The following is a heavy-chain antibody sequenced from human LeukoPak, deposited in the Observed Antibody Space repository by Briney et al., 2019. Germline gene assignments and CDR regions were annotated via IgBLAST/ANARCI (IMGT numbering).Heavy chain of an antibody. CDR3: ARSLEDIVVVPGVDP. Sequence: GGPVTLPCALSGLTYNRYSIMWLRQAPGKGGEWVSYISSSSSYIYYADSVRGRFTISRDNAKNSLYLQMYSLRAEDRAVYYCARSLEDIVVVPGVDPWGQGTLVTVSS. V-gene: IGHV3-21*01. CDR2: ISSSSSYI. CDR1: GLTYNRYS. D-gene: IGHD2-2*01. J-gene: IGHJ5*02.